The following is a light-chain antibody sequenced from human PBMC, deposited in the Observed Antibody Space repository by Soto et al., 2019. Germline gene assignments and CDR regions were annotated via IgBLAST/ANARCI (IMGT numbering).Light chain of an antibody. CDR1: QSISSW. V-gene: IGKV1-5*03. CDR3: QQYNTYSRT. CDR2: KAS. Sequence: DIQMTQSPSTLSASVGDRVTITCRASQSISSWLAWYQQKPGKAPKVLIYKASSLESGVPSRFSGSGSGTEFTLTIRRLQNDDFATYYCQQYNTYSRTFGQGTKVEIK. J-gene: IGKJ1*01.